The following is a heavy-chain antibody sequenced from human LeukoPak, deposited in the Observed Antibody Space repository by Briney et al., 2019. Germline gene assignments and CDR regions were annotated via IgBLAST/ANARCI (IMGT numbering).Heavy chain of an antibody. CDR3: AKRRGLELLYYYYMDV. D-gene: IGHD1-7*01. V-gene: IGHV3-23*01. J-gene: IGHJ6*03. CDR1: GFTFSSYG. CDR2: ISGSGGST. Sequence: TGGSLRLSCAASGFTFSSYGMTWVRQAPGKVLEWVSAISGSGGSTYYADSVKGRFTISRDNSKNTLFLQMNSLRAEDTAVYYCAKRRGLELLYYYYMDVWGKGTTVTVSS.